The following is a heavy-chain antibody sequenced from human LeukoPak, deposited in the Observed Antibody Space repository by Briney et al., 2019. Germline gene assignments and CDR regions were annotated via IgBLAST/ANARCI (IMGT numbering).Heavy chain of an antibody. CDR2: ISSSSSYI. Sequence: GGSLRLSCAASGLTFSTYTMNWVRQAPGKGLEWVSSISSSSSYIYYADSVKGRFTISRDNAKKSLYLQMNSLRAEDTAVYYCAELGITMIGGVWGKGTTVTISS. CDR3: AELGITMIGGV. V-gene: IGHV3-21*01. D-gene: IGHD3-10*02. CDR1: GLTFSTYT. J-gene: IGHJ6*04.